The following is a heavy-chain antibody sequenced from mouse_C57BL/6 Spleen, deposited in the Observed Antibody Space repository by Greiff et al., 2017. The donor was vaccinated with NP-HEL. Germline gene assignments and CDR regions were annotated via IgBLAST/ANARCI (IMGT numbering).Heavy chain of an antibody. Sequence: QVQLQQSGPELVKPGASVKISCKASGYAFSSSWMNWVKQRPGQGLEWIGRIYPGDGDTNYNGKFKGKATLTADKSSSTAYMQLSSLTSEDSAVYFCATYDYYAMDYWGQGTSVTVSS. V-gene: IGHV1-82*01. CDR2: IYPGDGDT. J-gene: IGHJ4*01. CDR3: ATYDYYAMDY. CDR1: GYAFSSSW.